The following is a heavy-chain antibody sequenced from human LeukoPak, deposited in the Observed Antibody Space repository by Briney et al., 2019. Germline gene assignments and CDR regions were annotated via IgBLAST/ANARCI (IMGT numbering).Heavy chain of an antibody. V-gene: IGHV4-39*07. D-gene: IGHD1-14*01. Sequence: SETLSLTCSVSLGSISSSSYYWGWIRQPPGKGLEWIGNTYYSGSIYFNPPLKSRLTMSVDMSKNQFSLKLSSVTAADTAVYFCARVPGDSSPHYFDFWGQGTLDTVSS. CDR2: TYYSGSI. CDR1: LGSISSSSYY. J-gene: IGHJ4*02. CDR3: ARVPGDSSPHYFDF.